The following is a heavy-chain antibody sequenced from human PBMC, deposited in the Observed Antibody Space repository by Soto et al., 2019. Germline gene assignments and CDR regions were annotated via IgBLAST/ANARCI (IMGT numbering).Heavy chain of an antibody. CDR1: GFTFSSYG. J-gene: IGHJ6*02. CDR3: ARVNEGWFGDKGMDV. V-gene: IGHV3-33*01. CDR2: IWYDGSNK. D-gene: IGHD3-10*01. Sequence: QVQLVESGGGVVQPGRSLRLSCAASGFTFSSYGMHWVRQAPGKGLEWVAVIWYDGSNKYYADSVKGRFTISRDNSKNTLYLQMNSLRAEDTAVYYCARVNEGWFGDKGMDVCGQGTTVTVSS.